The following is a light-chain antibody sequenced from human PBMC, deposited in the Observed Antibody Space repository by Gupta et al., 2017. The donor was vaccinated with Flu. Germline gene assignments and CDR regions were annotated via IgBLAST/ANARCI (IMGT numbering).Light chain of an antibody. J-gene: IGKJ1*01. CDR3: QQYTRYPWT. V-gene: IGKV1-5*03. CDR1: ENINTY. CDR2: EAS. Sequence: DSQMTQSPSTLSASEGDRVTITCRASENINTYLAWYQQKPGTAPKLLIQEASSLESGVPSRFSGRGSGTEFTLTISSLHPDDFGTYFCQQYTRYPWTFGQATRVDIE.